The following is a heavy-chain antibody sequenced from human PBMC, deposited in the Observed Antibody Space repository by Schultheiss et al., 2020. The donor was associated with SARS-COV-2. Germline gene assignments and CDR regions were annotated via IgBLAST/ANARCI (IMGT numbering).Heavy chain of an antibody. CDR3: ARDDYYDSSGYYYSYYYGMDV. Sequence: GGSLRLSCAASGFTFSSYGMHWVRQAPGKGLEWVSAISGSGGSTYYADSVKGRFTISRDNSKNTLYLQMNSLRAEDTAVYYCARDDYYDSSGYYYSYYYGMDVWGQGTTVTVSS. CDR1: GFTFSSYG. D-gene: IGHD3-22*01. CDR2: ISGSGGST. J-gene: IGHJ6*02. V-gene: IGHV3-23*01.